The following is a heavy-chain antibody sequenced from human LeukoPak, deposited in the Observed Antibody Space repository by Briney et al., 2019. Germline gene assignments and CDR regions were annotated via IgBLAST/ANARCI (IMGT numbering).Heavy chain of an antibody. Sequence: GGSLRLSCAASGFTFSSYAMSWVRQAPGKGLEWVSTISGSGGSTYYADSVKGRFTISRDNSKNPLYLQMNSLRAEDTAVYYCAKKAADGDYIQYFQHWGQGTLVTVSS. CDR3: AKKAADGDYIQYFQH. CDR1: GFTFSSYA. D-gene: IGHD4-17*01. V-gene: IGHV3-23*01. J-gene: IGHJ1*01. CDR2: ISGSGGST.